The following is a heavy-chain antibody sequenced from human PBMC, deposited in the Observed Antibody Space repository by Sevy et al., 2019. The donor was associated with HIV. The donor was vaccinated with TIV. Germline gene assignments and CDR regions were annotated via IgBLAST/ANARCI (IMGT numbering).Heavy chain of an antibody. Sequence: GGSLRLSCTASGYTFPAFSFNWVRQAPGKVLEWPSYISTGTDHIYYADSAKGRFTISRDDAKNSVYLEMKSLRDQDTALYYCVRRGVDAYNVYFDLWGQGTLVTVSS. CDR2: ISTGTDHI. D-gene: IGHD3-10*01. J-gene: IGHJ4*02. CDR3: VRRGVDAYNVYFDL. V-gene: IGHV3-21*05. CDR1: GYTFPAFS.